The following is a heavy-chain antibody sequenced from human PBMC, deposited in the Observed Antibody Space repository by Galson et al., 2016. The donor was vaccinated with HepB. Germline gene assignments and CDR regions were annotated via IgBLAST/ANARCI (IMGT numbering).Heavy chain of an antibody. J-gene: IGHJ2*01. Sequence: SLRLSCAASGFSFDNYTMNWLHQAPGTGLEWVSSVSHSSTHVHYAESVEGRFAISRDNAKNSLYMEMNSLRVEDTAVFYCARSLGWYFDVWGRGTLVTVSS. D-gene: IGHD6-6*01. V-gene: IGHV3-21*01. CDR2: VSHSSTHV. CDR3: ARSLGWYFDV. CDR1: GFSFDNYT.